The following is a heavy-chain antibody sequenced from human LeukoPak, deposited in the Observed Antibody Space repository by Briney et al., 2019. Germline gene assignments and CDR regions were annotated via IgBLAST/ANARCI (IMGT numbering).Heavy chain of an antibody. CDR2: IYSGGST. Sequence: GGSLRISCAASGFTVSSNYMSWVRQAPGKGLEWVSVIYSGGSTYYADSVKGRFTISRDNSKNTLYLQMNSLRAEDTAVYYCARGAVAYYYFDNWGQGTLVTVSS. CDR3: ARGAVAYYYFDN. CDR1: GFTVSSNY. J-gene: IGHJ4*02. V-gene: IGHV3-53*01. D-gene: IGHD6-19*01.